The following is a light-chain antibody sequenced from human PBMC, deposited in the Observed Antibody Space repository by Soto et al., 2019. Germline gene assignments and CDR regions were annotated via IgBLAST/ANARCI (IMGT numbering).Light chain of an antibody. CDR3: QQYENLPT. Sequence: EIVMTHSPATLSVSPGERATLSCRASQSVSSNLAWYQQKPGQAPRLLIYGASTRATGIPARFSGSGSGTEFTLTIGRLQPEDIATYYCQQYENLPTFGQGTRLEIK. V-gene: IGKV3-15*01. J-gene: IGKJ5*01. CDR1: QSVSSN. CDR2: GAS.